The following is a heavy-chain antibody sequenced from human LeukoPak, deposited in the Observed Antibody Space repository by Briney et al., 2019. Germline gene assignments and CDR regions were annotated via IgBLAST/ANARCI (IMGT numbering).Heavy chain of an antibody. CDR3: ARDSEITMRVPSGWFDP. Sequence: SETLSLTCTVSGGSIISYYWSWIRQPPGKGLEWIGYIYYSGSTNYNPSLKSRVTISVDTSKNQFSLKLSSVTAADTAVYYCARDSEITMRVPSGWFDPWGEGTLVTVSS. V-gene: IGHV4-59*01. J-gene: IGHJ5*02. D-gene: IGHD3-22*01. CDR1: GGSIISYY. CDR2: IYYSGST.